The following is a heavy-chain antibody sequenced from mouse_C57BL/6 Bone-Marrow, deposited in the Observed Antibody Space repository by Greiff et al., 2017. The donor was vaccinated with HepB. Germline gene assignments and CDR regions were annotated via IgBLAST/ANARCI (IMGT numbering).Heavy chain of an antibody. V-gene: IGHV7-1*01. CDR2: SRNKANDYTT. Sequence: EVNVVESGGGLVQSGRSLRLSCATSGFTFSDFYMEWVRQAPGKGLEWIAASRNKANDYTTEYSASVKGRFIVSRDTSQSILYLQMNALRAEDTAIYYCARGTGSWFAYWGQGTLVTVSA. D-gene: IGHD4-1*01. CDR1: GFTFSDFY. CDR3: ARGTGSWFAY. J-gene: IGHJ3*01.